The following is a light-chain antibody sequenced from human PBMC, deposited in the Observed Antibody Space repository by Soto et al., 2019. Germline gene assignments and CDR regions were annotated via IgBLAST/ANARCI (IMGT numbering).Light chain of an antibody. Sequence: DIHMTQSPSSLSASVGDRVTITCRASQGISNYLAWYQQKPGKVPKFLIYNESTLQSGVPSRLSGSGSGTDFTLTISSLQPEDVATYYCQKYNTAPWTFGQGTKVEIK. V-gene: IGKV1-27*01. J-gene: IGKJ1*01. CDR3: QKYNTAPWT. CDR1: QGISNY. CDR2: NES.